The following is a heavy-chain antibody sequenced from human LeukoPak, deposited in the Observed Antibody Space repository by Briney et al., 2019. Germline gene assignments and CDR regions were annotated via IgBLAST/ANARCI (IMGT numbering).Heavy chain of an antibody. CDR1: GFSIKSYS. Sequence: GGSLRLSCAASGFSIKSYSMTWVRQAPGKGLEWVATISSSGGYIYYADSVKGRFTISRDTVQNSLFLQLNSLRVEDTAVYNCARLRDTVTSASDYWGQGTLVTVSS. V-gene: IGHV3-21*01. D-gene: IGHD5-18*01. CDR3: ARLRDTVTSASDY. J-gene: IGHJ4*02. CDR2: ISSSGGYI.